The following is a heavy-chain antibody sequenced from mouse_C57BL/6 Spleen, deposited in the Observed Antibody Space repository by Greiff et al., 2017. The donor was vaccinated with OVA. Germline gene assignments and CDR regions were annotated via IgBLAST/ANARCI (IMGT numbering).Heavy chain of an antibody. CDR3: ARGDGNFYFDY. Sequence: VQLKQPGAELVKPGASVKLSCKASGYTFTSYWMHWVKQRPGQGLEWIGMIHPNSGSTNYNEKFKSKATLTVDKSSSTAYMQLSSLTSEDSAVYYCARGDGNFYFDYWGQGTTLTVSS. CDR2: IHPNSGST. J-gene: IGHJ2*01. CDR1: GYTFTSYW. V-gene: IGHV1-64*01. D-gene: IGHD2-1*01.